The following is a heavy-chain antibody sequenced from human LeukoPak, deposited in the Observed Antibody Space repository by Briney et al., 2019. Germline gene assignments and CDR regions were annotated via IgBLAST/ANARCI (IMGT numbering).Heavy chain of an antibody. D-gene: IGHD6-13*01. CDR1: GFTFSSYS. J-gene: IGHJ5*02. CDR2: ISSSSSYI. CDR3: ARSSIAAAVVNWFDP. V-gene: IGHV3-21*04. Sequence: PGGSLRLSXAASGFTFSSYSMNWVRQAPGKGLEWVSSISSSSSYIYYADSVKGRFTISRDNAKNSLYLQMNSLRAEDTAVYYCARSSIAAAVVNWFDPWGQGTLVTVSS.